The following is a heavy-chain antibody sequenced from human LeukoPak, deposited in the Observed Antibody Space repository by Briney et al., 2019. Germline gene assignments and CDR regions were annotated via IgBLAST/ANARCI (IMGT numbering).Heavy chain of an antibody. V-gene: IGHV4-38-2*02. Sequence: SETLSLTCTVSGYSISSGYYWGWIRQPPGKGLEWTGSIYHSGSTYYNPSLKSRVTISVDTSKNQFSLKLSSVTAADTAVYYCARVAVDEYSSSVVPTYFDYWGQGTLVTVSS. CDR1: GYSISSGYY. CDR2: IYHSGST. CDR3: ARVAVDEYSSSVVPTYFDY. D-gene: IGHD6-6*01. J-gene: IGHJ4*02.